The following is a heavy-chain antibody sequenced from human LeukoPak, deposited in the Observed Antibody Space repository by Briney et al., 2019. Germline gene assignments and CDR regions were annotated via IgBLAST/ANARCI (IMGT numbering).Heavy chain of an antibody. CDR2: IYYSGST. CDR3: ARDGNYGDYVYYFDY. V-gene: IGHV4-59*12. D-gene: IGHD4-17*01. J-gene: IGHJ4*02. Sequence: SETLSLTCTVSGGSISSYYWNWIRQPPGKRLEWIGYIYYSGSTNYNPSLKSRVTISVDTSKNQFSLKLSSVTAADTAVYYCARDGNYGDYVYYFDYWGQGTLVTVSS. CDR1: GGSISSYY.